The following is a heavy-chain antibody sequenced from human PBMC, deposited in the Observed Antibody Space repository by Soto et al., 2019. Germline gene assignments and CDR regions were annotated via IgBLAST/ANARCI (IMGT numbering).Heavy chain of an antibody. V-gene: IGHV4-31*02. Sequence: SETLSLTCTVSGGSIRTSGHYWSWIRQHPGKGLEWIGYIFYSGSTYYNPSLQSRLAISIDTSKNQFSPNLNSVTAADTAVYYCARDRRGPLGYYFDSWGQGMLVTVS. CDR3: ARDRRGPLGYYFDS. J-gene: IGHJ4*02. CDR1: GGSIRTSGHY. D-gene: IGHD3-16*01. CDR2: IFYSGST.